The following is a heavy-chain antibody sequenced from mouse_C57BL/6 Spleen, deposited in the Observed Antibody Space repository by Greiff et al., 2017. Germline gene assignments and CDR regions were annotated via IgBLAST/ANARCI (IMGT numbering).Heavy chain of an antibody. CDR3: TPGWDGYYGFAY. J-gene: IGHJ3*01. CDR1: GFTFSSYA. Sequence: EVQRVESGEGLVKPGGSLKLSCAASGFTFSSYAMSWVRQTPEKRLEWVAYISSGGDYIYYADTVKGRFTISRDNARNTLYLQMSSLKSEDTAMYYCTPGWDGYYGFAYWGQGTLVTVSA. CDR2: ISSGGDYI. V-gene: IGHV5-9-1*02. D-gene: IGHD2-3*01.